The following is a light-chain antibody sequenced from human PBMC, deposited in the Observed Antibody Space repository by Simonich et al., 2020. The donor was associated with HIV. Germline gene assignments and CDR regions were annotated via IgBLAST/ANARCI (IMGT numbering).Light chain of an antibody. J-gene: IGKJ1*01. CDR1: QSVLHSSNNKNN. CDR2: CEA. V-gene: IGKV4-1*01. Sequence: IVITQSPDSLAVSLGERATINCKASQSVLHSSNNKNNLAWYQQKPGQPPKLLIYCEATRESGVPDRFSVSGSGTNFTLTISSLQAEDVAVYYCHQYYSIPTFGQGTKAEVK. CDR3: HQYYSIPT.